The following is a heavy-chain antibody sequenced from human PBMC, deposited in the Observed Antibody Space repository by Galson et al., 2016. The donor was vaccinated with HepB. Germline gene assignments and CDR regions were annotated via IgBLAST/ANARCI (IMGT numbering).Heavy chain of an antibody. V-gene: IGHV3-23*01. CDR3: ANFLLRTHYFDY. CDR2: ISYDGGST. D-gene: IGHD3-3*01. J-gene: IGHJ4*02. Sequence: SLRLSCAASGFTFSSYAMSWVRQAPGKGLEWVSSISYDGGSTYYADSVKGRFTISRDNSQITLYLHMNSLRAEDTAVYYCANFLLRTHYFDYWGQGTLVTVSS. CDR1: GFTFSSYA.